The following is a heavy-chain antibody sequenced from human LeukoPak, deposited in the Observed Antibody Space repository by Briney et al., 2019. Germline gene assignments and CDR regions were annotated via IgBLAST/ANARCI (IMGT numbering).Heavy chain of an antibody. V-gene: IGHV3-48*04. D-gene: IGHD6-19*01. CDR3: ARSPGYSSGWYGTYYYYYYMDV. CDR2: ISSSGSTI. J-gene: IGHJ6*03. Sequence: PGGSLRLSCAASGLTFSSYSMNWVRQAPGKGLEWVSSISSSGSTIYYADSVKGRFTISRDNAKNSLYPQMNSLRAEDTAVYYCARSPGYSSGWYGTYYYYYYMDVWGKGTTVTVSS. CDR1: GLTFSSYS.